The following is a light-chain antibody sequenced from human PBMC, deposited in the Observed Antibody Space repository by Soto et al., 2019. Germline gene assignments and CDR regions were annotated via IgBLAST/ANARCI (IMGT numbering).Light chain of an antibody. CDR3: QQYGSSLHT. J-gene: IGKJ2*01. Sequence: EIVLTQSPGTLSLSPGERATLSCRASQRVSSSYLAWYQQKPGPAPRLLSYGASSRATGIPDRFSGSGSGTDFTLTISRLEPEDFAVYYCQQYGSSLHTFGQGTKLEIK. CDR1: QRVSSSY. CDR2: GAS. V-gene: IGKV3-20*01.